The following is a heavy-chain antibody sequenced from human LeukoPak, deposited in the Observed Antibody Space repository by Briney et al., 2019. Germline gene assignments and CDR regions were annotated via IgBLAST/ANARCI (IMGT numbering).Heavy chain of an antibody. Sequence: SETLSLTCAVYGGSYSGYYWSWIRQPPGKGLEWIGEINHSGSTNYNPSLKSRVTISVDTSKNQFSLKLSSVTAADTAVYYCARGRGAAASYYYYYGMDVWGQGTTVTVSS. V-gene: IGHV4-34*01. CDR1: GGSYSGYY. CDR3: ARGRGAAASYYYYYGMDV. CDR2: INHSGST. D-gene: IGHD6-13*01. J-gene: IGHJ6*02.